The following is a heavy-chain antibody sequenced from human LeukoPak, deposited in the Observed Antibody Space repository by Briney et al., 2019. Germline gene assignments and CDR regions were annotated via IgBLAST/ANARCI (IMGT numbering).Heavy chain of an antibody. J-gene: IGHJ4*02. V-gene: IGHV4-39*01. CDR1: GGSIGRSSYY. Sequence: SETLSLTCSVSGGSIGRSSYYWGWTRSPKGKGLEWIGSIYYSGGTYYNPSLKSRVTISVDTSRNQFSLKPGSVAAADTAVYYCARHGSIATGAFTYWGQGTLVTVSS. CDR3: ARHGSIATGAFTY. CDR2: IYYSGGT. D-gene: IGHD6-13*01.